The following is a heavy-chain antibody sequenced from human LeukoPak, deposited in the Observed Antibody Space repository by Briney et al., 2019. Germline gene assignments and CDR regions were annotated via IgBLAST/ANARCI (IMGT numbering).Heavy chain of an antibody. CDR3: AREGGTIEIGEFDY. V-gene: IGHV3-30*02. Sequence: GGSLRLSCAAAGLTFTFSTSGLHWVREAPGKGLEWVAFIQYDGSEKYYADSVKGRCTTSRDNSKNTVYLQMNRLTGEDTAIYYCAREGGTIEIGEFDYWGQGTLVTVSS. D-gene: IGHD3-16*02. J-gene: IGHJ4*02. CDR1: GLTFTFSTSG. CDR2: IQYDGSEK.